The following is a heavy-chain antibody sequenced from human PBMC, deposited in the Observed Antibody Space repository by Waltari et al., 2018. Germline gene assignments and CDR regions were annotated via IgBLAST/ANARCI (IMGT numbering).Heavy chain of an antibody. CDR2: IDPSDSYT. D-gene: IGHD2-21*02. J-gene: IGHJ2*01. V-gene: IGHV5-10-1*03. CDR1: GYSFTSHW. CDR3: ARLQAAYCGGDCYPHWYFDL. Sequence: EVQLVQSGAEVKKPGEALRISCKGSGYSFTSHWISWVRQMPGKGLEWMGRIDPSDSYTNYSPSFQGHVTISADKSISTAYLQWSSLKASDTAMYYCARLQAAYCGGDCYPHWYFDLWGRGTLVTVSS.